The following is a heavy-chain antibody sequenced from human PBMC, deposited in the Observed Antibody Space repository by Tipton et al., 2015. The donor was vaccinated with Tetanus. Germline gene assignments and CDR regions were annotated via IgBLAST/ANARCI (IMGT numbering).Heavy chain of an antibody. V-gene: IGHV4-34*09. CDR3: ARDQGGGRVVRLNWFDP. Sequence: TLSLTCAVYGASFSDYYWSWIRQAPGKGLEWIGEINHSGNTNHNPSLKSRVTISVDTSKNQFSLNLRSVTAADTAVYYCARDQGGGRVVRLNWFDPWGQGTLVTVSS. J-gene: IGHJ5*02. CDR2: INHSGNT. CDR1: GASFSDYY. D-gene: IGHD6-6*01.